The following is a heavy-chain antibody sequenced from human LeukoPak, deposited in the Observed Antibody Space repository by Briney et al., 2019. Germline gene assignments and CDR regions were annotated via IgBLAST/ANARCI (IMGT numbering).Heavy chain of an antibody. CDR3: ARDQTVDGLFFDY. CDR1: GFTFSDFW. V-gene: IGHV3-7*01. CDR2: IKQDGSEK. D-gene: IGHD6-19*01. Sequence: PGGSLRLSCAASGFTFSDFWMNWVRQAPGKGLAWVASIKQDGSEKYYVDSAQGRFSISRDNAKNSLHLQMNSLSGDDPAVYFFARDQTVDGLFFDYWGQGILVTVSS. J-gene: IGHJ4*02.